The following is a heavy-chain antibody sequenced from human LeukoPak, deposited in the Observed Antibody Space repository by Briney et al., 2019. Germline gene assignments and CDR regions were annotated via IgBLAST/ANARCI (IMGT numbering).Heavy chain of an antibody. CDR1: GFTLGGHD. V-gene: IGHV3-13*01. D-gene: IGHD5-18*01. J-gene: IGHJ4*02. Sequence: GGSLRLSCTASGFTLGGHDMHWVRQTTGDGLEWLAAVSAGHHAFYAGSVKGRFTVSREDAKNSLYLQMNSLRAGDTAVYYCVREARGYHYTYFDYWGQGSLVTVSS. CDR3: VREARGYHYTYFDY. CDR2: VSAGHHA.